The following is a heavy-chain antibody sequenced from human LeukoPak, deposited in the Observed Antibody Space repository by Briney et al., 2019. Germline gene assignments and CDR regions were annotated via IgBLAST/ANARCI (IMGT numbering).Heavy chain of an antibody. CDR3: AKDIIPAAFDAFDI. Sequence: SLRLSCAASGFTFDDYAMHWVRQAPGKGLEWVSGISWNSGSIGYADSVKGRFTISRDNAKNSLYLQMNSLRAEDTALYYCAKDIIPAAFDAFDIWGQGTMVTVSS. CDR2: ISWNSGSI. CDR1: GFTFDDYA. V-gene: IGHV3-9*01. D-gene: IGHD6-13*01. J-gene: IGHJ3*02.